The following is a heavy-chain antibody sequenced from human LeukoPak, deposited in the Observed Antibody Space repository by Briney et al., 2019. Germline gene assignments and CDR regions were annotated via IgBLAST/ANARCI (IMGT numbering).Heavy chain of an antibody. D-gene: IGHD1-1*01. CDR3: ARDHNYAFDH. CDR2: SGSRSGNT. J-gene: IGHJ4*02. Sequence: GGSLRLSCATSGFPFNEYSMNLVRQAPGKGLEWISYSGSRSGNTKYAASVKGRFTISGDNAKKSLYLQMNSLRVEDTAVYYCARDHNYAFDHWGQGTLVTVSS. CDR1: GFPFNEYS. V-gene: IGHV3-11*06.